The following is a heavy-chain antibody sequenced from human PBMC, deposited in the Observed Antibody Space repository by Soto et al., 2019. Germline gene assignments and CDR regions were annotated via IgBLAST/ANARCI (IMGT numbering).Heavy chain of an antibody. CDR2: ATSQAFGGTT. CDR1: GFTSDDYA. J-gene: IGHJ6*02. D-gene: IGHD3-3*01. V-gene: IGHV3-49*04. CDR3: TRDGDFYGMGV. Sequence: QPVGSLRLSCTFSGFTSDDYALTWVRQAPGKGLEWVAFATSQAFGGTTDYAASVKGRFTISRDDSTTVAYLQMNSLQTEDTAIYYCTRDGDFYGMGVWGQGTTVTVSS.